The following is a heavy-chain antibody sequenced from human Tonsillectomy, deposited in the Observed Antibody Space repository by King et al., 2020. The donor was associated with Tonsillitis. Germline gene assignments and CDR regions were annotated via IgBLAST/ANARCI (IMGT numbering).Heavy chain of an antibody. CDR3: ASSLYCSGGSCYPYYYYMDV. J-gene: IGHJ6*03. V-gene: IGHV1-8*01. CDR2: MNPNSGNA. Sequence: VQLVQYGAEVKKPGASVKVSCLASGSTFTSDDINWVRQAPGQGLEWMGWMNPNSGNAGYAQRFQGRVTMTRNTSISTAYMELSSLRSEDTAVYFCASSLYCSGGSCYPYYYYMDVWGKGTTVTVSS. D-gene: IGHD2-15*01. CDR1: GSTFTSDD.